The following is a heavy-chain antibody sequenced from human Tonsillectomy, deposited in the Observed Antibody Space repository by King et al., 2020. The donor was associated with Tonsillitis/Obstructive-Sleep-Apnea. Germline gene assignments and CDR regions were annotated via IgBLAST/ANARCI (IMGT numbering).Heavy chain of an antibody. CDR1: GGTFSSYA. CDR2: IIPIFGTA. V-gene: IGHV1-69*01. D-gene: IGHD3-16*02. CDR3: AREDYVWGSYRYTAGDY. Sequence: VQLVESGAEVKKPGSSVKVSCKASGGTFSSYAISWVRQAPGQGLEWMGGIIPIFGTANYAQKFQGRVTITADESTSTAYMELSSLRSEDTAVYYCAREDYVWGSYRYTAGDYWGQGTLVTVSS. J-gene: IGHJ4*02.